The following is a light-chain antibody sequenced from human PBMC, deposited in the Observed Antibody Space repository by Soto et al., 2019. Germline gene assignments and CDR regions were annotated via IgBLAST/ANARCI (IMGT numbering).Light chain of an antibody. CDR2: AAS. CDR1: QSISSY. J-gene: IGKJ1*01. Sequence: DIPLTQSPSSLSASVGDRVTITCRASQSISSYLNWYQQKLGKAPKLLIYAASNLQSGVPSRFSGSASMTDFTITISRLQPEDFATYYCQHTYTTPRTFGHGTKVEIK. CDR3: QHTYTTPRT. V-gene: IGKV1-39*01.